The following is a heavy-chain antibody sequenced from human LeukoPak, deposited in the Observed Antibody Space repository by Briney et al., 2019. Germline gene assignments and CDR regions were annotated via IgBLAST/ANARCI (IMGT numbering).Heavy chain of an antibody. CDR2: ISSSSSTI. CDR1: GFTFSSYS. Sequence: PGGSLRLSCAASGFTFSSYSMNWVRQAPGKGLEWVSYISSSSSTIYYADSVKGRFTISRDNAKNSLYLQMSSLRSEDTAVYYCARGGPPARRVLWFGEPRGIYYFDYWGQGTLVTVSS. V-gene: IGHV3-48*04. CDR3: ARGGPPARRVLWFGEPRGIYYFDY. J-gene: IGHJ4*02. D-gene: IGHD3-10*01.